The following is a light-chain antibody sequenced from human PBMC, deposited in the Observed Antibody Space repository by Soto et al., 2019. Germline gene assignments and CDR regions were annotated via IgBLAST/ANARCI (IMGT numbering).Light chain of an antibody. CDR1: QGISSY. Sequence: DIQMTQSPSSLSASVGDRVTITCRASQGISSYLAWYQQKPGKVPKLLIYAASTLQSGVPSRFSGSGSGTDFTLTISSLQPEDVATYYCQKYNSALSTFGPGTKVDIK. J-gene: IGKJ3*01. CDR3: QKYNSALST. CDR2: AAS. V-gene: IGKV1-27*01.